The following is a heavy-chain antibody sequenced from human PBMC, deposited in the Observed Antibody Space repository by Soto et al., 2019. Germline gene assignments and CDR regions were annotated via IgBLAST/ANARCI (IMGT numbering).Heavy chain of an antibody. J-gene: IGHJ6*03. Sequence: GGSLRLSCAASGFTCGTYDMHWVRRATGKGLEWVSAIGTAGDTYYPDSVRGRFTISKDTSKNQVVLTMTNMDPVDTATYYCARIRRGGYYYMDVWGKGTTVTVSS. CDR3: ARIRRGGYYYMDV. CDR2: IGTAGDT. CDR1: GFTCGTYD. V-gene: IGHV3-13*01. D-gene: IGHD3-10*01.